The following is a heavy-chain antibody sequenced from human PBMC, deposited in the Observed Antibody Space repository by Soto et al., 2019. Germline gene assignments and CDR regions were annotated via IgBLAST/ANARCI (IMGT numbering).Heavy chain of an antibody. V-gene: IGHV4-31*03. Sequence: PSETLSLTCTVSGGSISSGGYYWSWIRQHPGKGLEWIGYIYYSGSTYYNPSLKSRVTISVDTSKNQFSLKLSSVTAADTAVYYCARVMVRGVIPDYWGQGTLVTVSS. CDR3: ARVMVRGVIPDY. D-gene: IGHD3-10*01. J-gene: IGHJ4*02. CDR2: IYYSGST. CDR1: GGSISSGGYY.